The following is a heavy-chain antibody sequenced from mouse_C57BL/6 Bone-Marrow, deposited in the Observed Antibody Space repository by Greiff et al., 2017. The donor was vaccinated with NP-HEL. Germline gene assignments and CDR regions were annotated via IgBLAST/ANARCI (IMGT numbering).Heavy chain of an antibody. J-gene: IGHJ3*01. D-gene: IGHD2-4*01. Sequence: EVQLVESGGGLVQPKGSLKLSCAASGFSFNTYAMDWVRQAPGKGLEWVARIRSKSNNYATYYADSVKDRFTISRDDSESMLYLQMNNLKTEDTAMYYCVRGGLPFAYWGQGTLVTVSA. CDR2: IRSKSNNYAT. CDR3: VRGGLPFAY. CDR1: GFSFNTYA. V-gene: IGHV10-1*01.